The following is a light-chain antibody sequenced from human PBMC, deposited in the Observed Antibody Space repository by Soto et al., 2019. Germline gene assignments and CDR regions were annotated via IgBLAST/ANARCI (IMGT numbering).Light chain of an antibody. J-gene: IGLJ2*01. CDR1: SSDVGGYNY. CDR2: EVS. V-gene: IGLV2-8*01. CDR3: SSYAGSNNLV. Sequence: QSVLTQPPSASGSPGPSVTISCTGTSSDVGGYNYVSWYQQHPGKAPKLMIYEVSKRPSGVPDRFSGSKSGNTASLTASGLQAEDDADYYCSSYAGSNNLVFGGGTKVTVL.